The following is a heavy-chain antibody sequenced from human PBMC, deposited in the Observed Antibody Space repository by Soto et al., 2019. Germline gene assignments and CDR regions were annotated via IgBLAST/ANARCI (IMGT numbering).Heavy chain of an antibody. Sequence: EVHLVESGGGLIQPGGSLRLSCAASGFTVGNNYMNWVRQAPGKGLEWVSLMYSGGGTYYADSVKGRFTMSRDSSKNTLYLQLSSLRAEDPAMYYCTTSPSVGVWGQGTTVTVSS. D-gene: IGHD6-19*01. CDR1: GFTVGNNY. J-gene: IGHJ6*02. V-gene: IGHV3-53*01. CDR2: MYSGGGT. CDR3: TTSPSVGV.